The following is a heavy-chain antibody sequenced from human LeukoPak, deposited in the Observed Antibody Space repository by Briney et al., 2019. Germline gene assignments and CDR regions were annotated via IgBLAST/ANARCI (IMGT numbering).Heavy chain of an antibody. Sequence: GSLRLSCAASGFTFSSYGMHWVRQAPGKGLEWVSGISGSAGRTYSADSVKGRFTISRDNSKNTVYLQMNSLRAEDTAVYYCAIVTTQIDYWGQGTLVTVSS. CDR2: ISGSAGRT. D-gene: IGHD4-17*01. J-gene: IGHJ4*02. CDR1: GFTFSSYG. V-gene: IGHV3-23*01. CDR3: AIVTTQIDY.